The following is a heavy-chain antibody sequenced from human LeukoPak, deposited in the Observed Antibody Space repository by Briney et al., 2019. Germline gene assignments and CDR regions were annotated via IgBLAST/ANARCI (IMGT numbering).Heavy chain of an antibody. CDR3: ARGLTDNYYYYGMDV. Sequence: PSETLSLTCAVSGGSISSGGYYWSWIRQHPGKGLEWIGYIYYSGSTYYNPSLKSRVTISVDTSKNQFSLKLSSVTAADTAVYYCARGLTDNYYYYGMDVWGKGTTVTVFS. CDR1: GGSISSGGYY. CDR2: IYYSGST. D-gene: IGHD3-9*01. V-gene: IGHV4-31*11. J-gene: IGHJ6*04.